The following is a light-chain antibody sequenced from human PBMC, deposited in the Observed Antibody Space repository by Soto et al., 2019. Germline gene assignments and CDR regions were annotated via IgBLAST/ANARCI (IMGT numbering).Light chain of an antibody. CDR3: SSFTSGSTL. Sequence: QSVLTQPASVSGSPGQSITISCTETSSDVGGYNFVSWYQQHPGKAPKLMIYEVSNRPSGVSNRFSGSKSGNTASLTISGLQAEDEADYYCSSFTSGSTLFGTGTKLTVL. V-gene: IGLV2-14*01. CDR2: EVS. CDR1: SSDVGGYNF. J-gene: IGLJ1*01.